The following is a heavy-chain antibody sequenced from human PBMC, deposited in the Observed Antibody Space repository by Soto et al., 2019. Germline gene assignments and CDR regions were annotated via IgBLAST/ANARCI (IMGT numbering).Heavy chain of an antibody. CDR1: GGSFSGYY. J-gene: IGHJ6*02. CDR2: INHSGST. V-gene: IGHV4-34*01. CDR3: ARRYDYVWGSYRPSYYYYGMDV. Sequence: SETLSLTCAVYGGSFSGYYWSWIRQPPGKGLEWIGEINHSGSTNYNPSLKSRVTISVDTSKNQFSLKLSSVTAADTAVYYCARRYDYVWGSYRPSYYYYGMDVWGQGTTVTVSS. D-gene: IGHD3-16*02.